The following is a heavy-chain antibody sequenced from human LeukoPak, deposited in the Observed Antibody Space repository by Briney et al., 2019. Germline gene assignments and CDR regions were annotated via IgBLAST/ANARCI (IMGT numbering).Heavy chain of an antibody. J-gene: IGHJ4*02. Sequence: SQTLSLTCTVYGGSISSSSYYCDWLRQPPGNGLEWIGRFFYNGSTYYNPALKCRVTISVDASKNQFSPKLSSGTAADTAVYYCASSGLRLGELSHNFDYWGQGTLVTVSS. CDR3: ASSGLRLGELSHNFDY. V-gene: IGHV4-39*01. D-gene: IGHD3-16*02. CDR1: GGSISSSSYY. CDR2: FFYNGST.